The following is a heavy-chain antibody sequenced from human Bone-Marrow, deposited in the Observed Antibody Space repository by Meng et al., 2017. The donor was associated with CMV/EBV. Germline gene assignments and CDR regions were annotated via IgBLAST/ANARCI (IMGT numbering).Heavy chain of an antibody. D-gene: IGHD3-3*01. J-gene: IGHJ6*02. V-gene: IGHV3-11*01. CDR1: GFTFSDYY. CDR2: ISSSGSTI. CDR3: ARDRGYDFWSGSTGHYYYYGMDV. Sequence: GGSLRLSCAASGFTFSDYYMSWIRQAPGKGLEWVSYISSSGSTIYYADSVKGRFTISRDNAKNSLYLQMNSLRAEDTALYYCARDRGYDFWSGSTGHYYYYGMDVWGQGTTVTVSS.